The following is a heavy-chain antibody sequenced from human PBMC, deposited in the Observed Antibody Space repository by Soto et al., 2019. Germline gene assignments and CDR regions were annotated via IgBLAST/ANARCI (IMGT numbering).Heavy chain of an antibody. V-gene: IGHV4-59*08. CDR3: ARHTPAISISDH. CDR1: GGSISSDY. Sequence: PSETLSLTCTVSGGSISSDYWSWIRQPPGKGLEWIGIIYYSGSTNYNPSLKSRVTISVDTSKNQFSLKLTSVTAADTAVYYCARHTPAISISDHWGQGTLVTVSS. CDR2: IYYSGST. J-gene: IGHJ4*02. D-gene: IGHD2-15*01.